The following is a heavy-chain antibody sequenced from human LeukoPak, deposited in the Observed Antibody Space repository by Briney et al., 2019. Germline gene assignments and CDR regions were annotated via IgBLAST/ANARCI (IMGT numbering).Heavy chain of an antibody. J-gene: IGHJ4*02. D-gene: IGHD6-13*01. CDR2: ISGDGGST. CDR3: AKGAPGSSWYYFDY. CDR1: GFTFDDYA. V-gene: IGHV3-43*02. Sequence: GGSLRLSCAASGFTFDDYAMHWVRQAPGKGLEWVSLISGDGGSTYYADSVKGRFTISRDNSKNSLYLQMNSLRTEDTALYYRAKGAPGSSWYYFDYWGQGTLVTVSS.